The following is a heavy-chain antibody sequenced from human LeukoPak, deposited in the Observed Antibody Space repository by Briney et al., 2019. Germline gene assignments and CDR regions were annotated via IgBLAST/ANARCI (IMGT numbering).Heavy chain of an antibody. CDR2: INWNGGST. CDR3: ARGGDYSYYYGMDV. J-gene: IGHJ6*02. V-gene: IGHV3-20*01. D-gene: IGHD4-17*01. CDR1: GFTFDDYG. Sequence: GGSLRLSCAASGFTFDDYGMSWVRQAPGKGLEWVSGINWNGGSTGYADSVKGRFTISRDNAKNSLYLQMNSLRAEDTALYHCARGGDYSYYYGMDVWGQGTTVTVSS.